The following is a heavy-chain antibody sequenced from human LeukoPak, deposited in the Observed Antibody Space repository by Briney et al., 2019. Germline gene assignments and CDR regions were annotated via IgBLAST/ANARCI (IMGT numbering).Heavy chain of an antibody. J-gene: IGHJ4*02. V-gene: IGHV1-2*02. CDR3: ARDGSADYLSAPSDTAMVPLDF. CDR2: INPNTGGT. CDR1: GYNFTRYY. Sequence: SVEVSCKGSGYNFTRYYIHLVRQAPGQGLEWIGWINPNTGGTNYAQWFQGRVTMTRDTSMSTVYMELSRLTSDDTAVYYCARDGSADYLSAPSDTAMVPLDFWGQGTLVTVSS. D-gene: IGHD5-18*01.